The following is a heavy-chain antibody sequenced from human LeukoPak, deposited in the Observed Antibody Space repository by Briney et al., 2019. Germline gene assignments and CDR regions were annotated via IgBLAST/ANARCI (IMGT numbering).Heavy chain of an antibody. CDR1: GGTFSSYT. CDR3: ARVEGYYDFDFSTGWFDP. V-gene: IGHV1-69*02. Sequence: ASVKVSCKASGGTFSSYTISWVRQAPGQGLEWMGRIIPILGIANYAQKFQGRVTITADRSTSTAYMELSSLRSEDTAVYYCARVEGYYDFDFSTGWFDPWGQGTLVTVSS. J-gene: IGHJ5*02. D-gene: IGHD3-3*01. CDR2: IIPILGIA.